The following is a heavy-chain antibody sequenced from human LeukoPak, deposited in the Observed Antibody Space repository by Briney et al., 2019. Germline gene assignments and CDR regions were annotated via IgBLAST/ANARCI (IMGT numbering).Heavy chain of an antibody. CDR3: AADRPSAYCGGDCLDY. V-gene: IGHV1-58*01. D-gene: IGHD2-21*02. J-gene: IGHJ4*02. Sequence: ASVKVSCTASGFIFTSSAVQWVRQARGQRLEWIGWIVVGSGNTNYAQKFQERVIITRDMSTSTVYMELSSLSSEDTAVYYCAADRPSAYCGGDCLDYWGQGTLVTVSS. CDR2: IVVGSGNT. CDR1: GFIFTSSA.